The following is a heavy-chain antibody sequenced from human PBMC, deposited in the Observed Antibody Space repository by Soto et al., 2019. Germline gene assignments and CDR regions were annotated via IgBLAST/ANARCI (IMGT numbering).Heavy chain of an antibody. CDR1: GYTFTKYE. CDR3: ASEASTVTRDGYFDY. J-gene: IGHJ4*02. CDR2: ISPSSGNT. V-gene: IGHV1-46*01. Sequence: ASVKVSCKTSGYTFTKYEINWVRQAPGQGLEWMGRISPSSGNTSYAQKFQGRVTMTRDTSTSTVYRELSSLRSEDTAVYYCASEASTVTRDGYFDYWGQGTLVTVSS. D-gene: IGHD4-17*01.